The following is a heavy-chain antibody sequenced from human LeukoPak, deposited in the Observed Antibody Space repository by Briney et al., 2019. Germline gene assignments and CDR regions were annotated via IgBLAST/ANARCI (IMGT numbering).Heavy chain of an antibody. CDR1: GGTFSSYG. Sequence: SVKVSCKASGGTFSSYGISWVRQAPGQGLEWMGRIIPILGIANYAQKFQGRVTTTADKSTSTAYMDLSSLRSEDTAVYYCARETHVGDAFDIWGQGTMVTVSS. J-gene: IGHJ3*02. D-gene: IGHD3-10*01. CDR2: IIPILGIA. CDR3: ARETHVGDAFDI. V-gene: IGHV1-69*04.